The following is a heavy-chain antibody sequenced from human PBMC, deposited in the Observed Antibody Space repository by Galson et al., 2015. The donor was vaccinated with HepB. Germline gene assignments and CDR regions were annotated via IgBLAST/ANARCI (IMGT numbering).Heavy chain of an antibody. J-gene: IGHJ3*02. D-gene: IGHD4/OR15-4a*01. CDR3: ASGGDYGTDAFDI. CDR1: GGTFSSYA. Sequence: SVKVSCKASGGTFSSYAISWVRQAPGQGLEWMGGIIPIFGTANYAQKFQGRVTITADESTSTAHMELSSLRSEDTAVYYCASGGDYGTDAFDIWGQGTMVTVSS. CDR2: IIPIFGTA. V-gene: IGHV1-69*13.